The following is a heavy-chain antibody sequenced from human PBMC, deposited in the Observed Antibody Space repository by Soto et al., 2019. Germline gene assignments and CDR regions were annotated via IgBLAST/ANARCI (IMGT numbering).Heavy chain of an antibody. D-gene: IGHD3-10*01. CDR3: AKDEGFGDPPIGMDV. V-gene: IGHV3-30*04. Sequence: QVQLVESGGGVVQPGRSLRLSCAASGFTFSSYAMHWVRQAPGKGLEWVAVISYDGSNKYYADSVKGRFTISRDNSKNTLYLQMNSLRAEDTAVYYCAKDEGFGDPPIGMDVWGQGTTVTVSS. J-gene: IGHJ6*02. CDR2: ISYDGSNK. CDR1: GFTFSSYA.